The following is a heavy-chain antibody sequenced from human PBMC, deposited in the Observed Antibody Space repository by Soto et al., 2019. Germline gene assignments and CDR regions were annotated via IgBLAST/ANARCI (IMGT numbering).Heavy chain of an antibody. D-gene: IGHD5-18*01. J-gene: IGHJ4*02. CDR2: VYYSGST. CDR1: GGSVNNGSYY. CDR3: ARVMVGYGGDY. Sequence: QVQLQESGPGLVKPSETLSLTCTVSGGSVNNGSYYWSWIRQPPGKGLEWIGNVYYSGSTNYNPSLKSRVTISVDTSKNQFSLKLSSVTAADTAVYYCARVMVGYGGDYWGQGTLVTVSS. V-gene: IGHV4-61*01.